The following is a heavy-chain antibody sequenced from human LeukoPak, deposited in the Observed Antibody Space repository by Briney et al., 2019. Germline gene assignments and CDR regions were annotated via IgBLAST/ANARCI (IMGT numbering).Heavy chain of an antibody. D-gene: IGHD3-22*01. CDR1: GFAVSSNY. J-gene: IGHJ5*02. CDR2: ISGVGST. V-gene: IGHV3-66*01. Sequence: GGSLRLSCAASGFAVSSNYMSWVRQAPGKGLEWVSGISGVGSTSYADSVKGRFTISRDNSRSTLYLLMDSLRAEDTAVYYCARSGYYYDSSGSSSWGQGTLVTASS. CDR3: ARSGYYYDSSGSSS.